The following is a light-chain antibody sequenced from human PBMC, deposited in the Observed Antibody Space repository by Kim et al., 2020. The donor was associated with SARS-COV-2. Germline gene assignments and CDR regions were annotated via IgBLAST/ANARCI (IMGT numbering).Light chain of an antibody. CDR3: QQYNS. Sequence: DIQMTQSPSTLSASVGDRITITCRASQSISSWLAWYQQKPGKAPKLLIYKASSLESGVPSRFSGSGSGTEFTLTISSLQPDDFATYYCQQYNSFGQGTKLEIK. CDR1: QSISSW. J-gene: IGKJ2*01. CDR2: KAS. V-gene: IGKV1-5*03.